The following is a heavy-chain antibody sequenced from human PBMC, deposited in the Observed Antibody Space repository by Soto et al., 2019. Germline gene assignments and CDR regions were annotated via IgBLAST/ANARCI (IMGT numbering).Heavy chain of an antibody. CDR2: IYYSGST. D-gene: IGHD6-13*01. Sequence: SETLSLTCAVSGGSISSYYWSWILHPPGKGLEWIGYIYYSGSTNYNPSLKSRVTISVDTSKNQFSLKLSSVTAADTAVYYCARECFHRCSWYEDNWFDPPGQRSQVTVSA. V-gene: IGHV4-59*01. CDR1: GGSISSYY. CDR3: ARECFHRCSWYEDNWFDP. J-gene: IGHJ5*02.